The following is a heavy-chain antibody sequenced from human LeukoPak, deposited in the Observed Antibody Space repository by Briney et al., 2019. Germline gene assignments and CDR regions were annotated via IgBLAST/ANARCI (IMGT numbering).Heavy chain of an antibody. Sequence: GGSLRLSCAASGFTFSSYAMSWVRQAPGKGLEWVSAICGSGGSTYYADSVKGRFTISRDNSKNTLYLQMNSLRAEDTAVYYCAKDLYSYGYPLDYWGQGTLVTVSS. V-gene: IGHV3-23*01. CDR2: ICGSGGST. CDR3: AKDLYSYGYPLDY. D-gene: IGHD5-18*01. J-gene: IGHJ4*02. CDR1: GFTFSSYA.